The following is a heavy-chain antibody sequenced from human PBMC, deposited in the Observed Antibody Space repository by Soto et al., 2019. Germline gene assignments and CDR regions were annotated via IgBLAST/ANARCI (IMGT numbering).Heavy chain of an antibody. Sequence: SETLSLTCAVSGGSISSGGYSWSWIRQPPGKGLEWIGYIYHSGSTYYNPSLKSRVTISVDRSKNQFSLKLSSVTAADTAVYYCARALKVRGVIFDYWGQGTLVTVSS. V-gene: IGHV4-30-2*01. J-gene: IGHJ4*02. D-gene: IGHD3-10*01. CDR1: GGSISSGGYS. CDR2: IYHSGST. CDR3: ARALKVRGVIFDY.